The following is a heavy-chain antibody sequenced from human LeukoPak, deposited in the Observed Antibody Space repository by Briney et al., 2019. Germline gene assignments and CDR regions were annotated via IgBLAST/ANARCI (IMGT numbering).Heavy chain of an antibody. CDR1: GFNFDDYS. CDR3: ARDLGGYGDYGTNFDY. J-gene: IGHJ4*02. V-gene: IGHV3-9*01. CDR2: INWNGGHI. D-gene: IGHD4-17*01. Sequence: PGGSLRLSCAASGFNFDDYSMHWVRQAPGKGLEWVSGINWNGGHIAYADSVKGRFTISRDNAKKSLYLQMNSLRAEDTAVYYCARDLGGYGDYGTNFDYWGQGTLVTVSS.